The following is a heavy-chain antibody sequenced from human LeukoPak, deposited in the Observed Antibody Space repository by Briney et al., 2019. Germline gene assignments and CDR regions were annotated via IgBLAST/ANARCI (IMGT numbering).Heavy chain of an antibody. CDR3: ARGYCSSGTCYSGPSD. Sequence: SETLSLTCTVSGYSISSDYYWGWIRQPPGKGLEWIGSINHSGSTYYNPSLKSRVTISVDTSKNQFSLKLSSVTAADTAVYYCARGYCSSGTCYSGPSDWGQGTLVTVFS. D-gene: IGHD2-15*01. J-gene: IGHJ4*02. CDR1: GYSISSDYY. V-gene: IGHV4-38-2*02. CDR2: INHSGST.